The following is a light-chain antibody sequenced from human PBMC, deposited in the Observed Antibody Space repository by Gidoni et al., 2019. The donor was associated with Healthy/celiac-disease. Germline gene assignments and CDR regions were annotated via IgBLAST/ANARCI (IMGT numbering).Light chain of an antibody. CDR1: SGHSSYA. V-gene: IGLV4-69*01. CDR2: LNSDGSH. CDR3: QTWGTGIHVV. Sequence: SPSASASLGASVKLTCTLSSGHSSYAIAWHQQQPEKGPRYLRKLNSDGSHSKGDGLPDRFSGSSSGAERYLTISSLQSEDEADYYCQTWGTGIHVVFGGGTKLTVL. J-gene: IGLJ2*01.